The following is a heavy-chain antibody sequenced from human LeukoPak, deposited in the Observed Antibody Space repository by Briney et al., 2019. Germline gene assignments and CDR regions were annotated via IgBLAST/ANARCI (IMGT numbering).Heavy chain of an antibody. D-gene: IGHD2-21*02. V-gene: IGHV3-23*01. Sequence: GGSLRLSCAASGFTFSSYAMSWVRQAPGKGLEWVSAISGSGGSTYYADSVKGRFTISRDNSKNTLYLQMNSLRAEDTAVYYCAKGAYCGGDCYPDDAFDIWGQGTMVTVSS. CDR3: AKGAYCGGDCYPDDAFDI. CDR1: GFTFSSYA. CDR2: ISGSGGST. J-gene: IGHJ3*02.